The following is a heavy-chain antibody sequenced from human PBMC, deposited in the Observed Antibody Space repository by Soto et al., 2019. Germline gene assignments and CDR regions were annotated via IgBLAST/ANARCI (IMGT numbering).Heavy chain of an antibody. CDR3: AREDSYFYDSSGYYYRLYF. CDR1: GGTFSSYA. Sequence: ASVKVSCKASGGTFSSYAISWVRQAPVQGLEWMGGIIPIFGTANYAQKFQGRVTITADESTSTAYMELSSLRSEDTAVYYCAREDSYFYDSSGYYYRLYFCGQGTLVIVSS. CDR2: IIPIFGTA. D-gene: IGHD3-22*01. V-gene: IGHV1-69*13. J-gene: IGHJ4*02.